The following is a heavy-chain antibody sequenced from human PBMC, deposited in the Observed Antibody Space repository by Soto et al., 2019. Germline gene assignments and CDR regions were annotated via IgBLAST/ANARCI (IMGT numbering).Heavy chain of an antibody. D-gene: IGHD3-3*01. CDR2: ISGSGGST. Sequence: EVQLLESGGGLVQPGGSLRLSCAASGFTFSTYAMSWVRQAPGKGLEWVSAISGSGGSTYYADSVKGRFTISRDNSKNTLYLQVNSLRAEDTGVYYCAKVYYNFWSRYDYWGQGALVTVSS. CDR3: AKVYYNFWSRYDY. CDR1: GFTFSTYA. V-gene: IGHV3-23*01. J-gene: IGHJ4*02.